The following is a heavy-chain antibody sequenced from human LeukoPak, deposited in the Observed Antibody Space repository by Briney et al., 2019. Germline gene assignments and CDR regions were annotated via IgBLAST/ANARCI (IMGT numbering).Heavy chain of an antibody. CDR1: GFTFSDYY. D-gene: IGHD2/OR15-2a*01. Sequence: GGSLRLSCAASGFTFSDYYMSWIRQAPGKGLEWVSYISGSGSTIYYADSVKGRFTISRDNAKNSLYLQMNSLRAEDTAVYYCAREGPSFYDENWFDPWGQGTLVTVSS. J-gene: IGHJ5*02. V-gene: IGHV3-11*01. CDR3: AREGPSFYDENWFDP. CDR2: ISGSGSTI.